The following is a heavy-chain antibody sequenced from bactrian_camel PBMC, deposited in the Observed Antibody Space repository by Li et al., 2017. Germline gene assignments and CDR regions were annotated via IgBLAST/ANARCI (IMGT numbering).Heavy chain of an antibody. CDR3: AASKQWCSQPMKVDY. V-gene: IGHV3S1*01. Sequence: QVQLVESGGGTVQPGGSLKLSCDVSEYAIIGYCMGWFRQAPGKEREGVASIYPGGSRYYADSGKGRLAIVRDNANNAVYLQMNNLNIDDSATYSCAASKQWCSQPMKVDYWGQGTQVTVS. CDR2: IYPGGSR. D-gene: IGHD3*01. CDR1: EYAIIGYC. J-gene: IGHJ4*01.